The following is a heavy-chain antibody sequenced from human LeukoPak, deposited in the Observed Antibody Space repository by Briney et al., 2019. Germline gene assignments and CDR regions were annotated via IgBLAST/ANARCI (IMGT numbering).Heavy chain of an antibody. V-gene: IGHV3-30*02. Sequence: WGSLRLSCAASGFTFSTYGMHWVRQAPGKGLEWVSFIRYDGNNKYYGDSVKGRFTISRDNSKNTLYLQMNNLRAEDTAVYYCGALSGTTPLGGVGGQGTLVTVSS. J-gene: IGHJ4*02. D-gene: IGHD1-1*01. CDR2: IRYDGNNK. CDR3: GALSGTTPLGGV. CDR1: GFTFSTYG.